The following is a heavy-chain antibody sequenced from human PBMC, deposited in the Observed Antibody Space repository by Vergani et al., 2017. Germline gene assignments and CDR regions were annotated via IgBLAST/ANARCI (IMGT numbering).Heavy chain of an antibody. D-gene: IGHD3-10*01. V-gene: IGHV3-66*02. Sequence: EVQLVESGGGLVQHGGSLRLSCAASGFTVSSNYMSWVRQAPGKGLEWVSVIYSGGSTYYADSVKGRFTISRDNSKNTMYLQMNSLRAEDTAVYYCARDYYGSGMDVWGQGTTVTVSS. CDR3: ARDYYGSGMDV. CDR2: IYSGGST. J-gene: IGHJ6*02. CDR1: GFTVSSNY.